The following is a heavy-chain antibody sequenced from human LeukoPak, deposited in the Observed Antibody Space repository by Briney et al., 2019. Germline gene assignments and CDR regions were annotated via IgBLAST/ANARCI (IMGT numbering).Heavy chain of an antibody. CDR1: GFTVSSSY. CDR3: ARNLGAQAHADRATFDI. Sequence: GGSLRLSCAASGFTVSSSYMSWVRQAPGKGLEWVSVIYNGGSTYYADSVKGRFTISRDNSKNTLYLQMNSLRAEDTAVYYCARNLGAQAHADRATFDIWGQGTMVTVSS. J-gene: IGHJ3*02. V-gene: IGHV3-53*01. D-gene: IGHD3-3*01. CDR2: IYNGGST.